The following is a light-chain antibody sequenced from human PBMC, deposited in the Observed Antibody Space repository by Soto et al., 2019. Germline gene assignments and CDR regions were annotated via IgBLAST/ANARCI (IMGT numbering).Light chain of an antibody. Sequence: DIQMTQSPSTLSASVGDRVTITCRASQSMSRWLAWYQQKPGKAPKLLIYKASTLESGVPLRFSGNGSGTEFTLTISSVQPDDSATYYCQQYSTSPYNFGQGTRLEIK. CDR2: KAS. V-gene: IGKV1-5*03. J-gene: IGKJ2*01. CDR1: QSMSRW. CDR3: QQYSTSPYN.